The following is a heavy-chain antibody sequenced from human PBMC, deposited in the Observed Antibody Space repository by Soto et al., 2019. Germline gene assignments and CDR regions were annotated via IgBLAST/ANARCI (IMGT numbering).Heavy chain of an antibody. CDR2: FDPEDGET. V-gene: IGHV1-24*01. Sequence: GASVKVSCKVSGYTLTELSMHWVRQAPGKGLEWMGGFDPEDGETIYAQKFQGRVTMTEDTSTDTAYMELSSLRSEDTAVYYCATSTAFGPEYISSRRWGYFDYWGQGTLVT. J-gene: IGHJ4*02. CDR1: GYTLTELS. CDR3: ATSTAFGPEYISSRRWGYFDY. D-gene: IGHD6-6*01.